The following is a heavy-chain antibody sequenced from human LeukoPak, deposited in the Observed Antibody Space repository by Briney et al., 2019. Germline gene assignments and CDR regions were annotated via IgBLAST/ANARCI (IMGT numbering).Heavy chain of an antibody. J-gene: IGHJ4*02. CDR1: GFTFSTYA. Sequence: QPGGSLRLSCAASGFTFSTYAMTWVRQAPGKGLEWVSSISSSGAGTYYADSVKGRFTISRDNSKNTLYLQMNSLRAEDTAVYYCAKGLGGAVAGKGTDYWGQGTLVTVSS. D-gene: IGHD6-19*01. CDR2: ISSSGAGT. V-gene: IGHV3-23*01. CDR3: AKGLGGAVAGKGTDY.